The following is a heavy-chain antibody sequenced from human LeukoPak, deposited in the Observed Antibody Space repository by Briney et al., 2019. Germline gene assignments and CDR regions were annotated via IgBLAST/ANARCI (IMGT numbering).Heavy chain of an antibody. V-gene: IGHV1-18*01. CDR1: GYTFTSYG. Sequence: PGASVKVSCKASGYTFTSYGISWVRQAPGQGLEWMGWISAYNGNTNYAQKLQGRVTMTIDTSTSTAYMELRSLSSDDTAVYYCARDATYYYDSSGYPDAFDIWGQGTMVTVSS. D-gene: IGHD3-22*01. CDR3: ARDATYYYDSSGYPDAFDI. CDR2: ISAYNGNT. J-gene: IGHJ3*02.